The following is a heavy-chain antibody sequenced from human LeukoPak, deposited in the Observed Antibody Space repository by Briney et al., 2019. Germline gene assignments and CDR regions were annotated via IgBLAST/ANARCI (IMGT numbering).Heavy chain of an antibody. J-gene: IGHJ4*02. CDR2: ISGGGTAT. V-gene: IGHV3-23*01. CDR3: VKGGRTNSPLDY. CDR1: GFPFSNYA. Sequence: QTGGSLRLSYAASGFPFSNYAMTWVRQAPGRGLEWVSVISGGGTATYYADSVKGRLTISRDNSKNTLYLQMNSLRADDTAIYYCVKGGRTNSPLDYWGQGTLVTVSS. D-gene: IGHD1-14*01.